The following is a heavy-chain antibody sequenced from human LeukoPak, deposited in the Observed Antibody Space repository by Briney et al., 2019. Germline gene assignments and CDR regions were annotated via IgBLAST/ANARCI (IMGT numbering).Heavy chain of an antibody. D-gene: IGHD3-22*01. J-gene: IGHJ3*02. CDR3: AGVGYYYDSSGYSDAFDI. Sequence: GGSLRLSCAASGFTFSTYAMHWVRQAPGKGLEWVAVISYDGSNKYYADSVKGRFTISRDNSKNTLYLQMNSLRAEDTAVYYCAGVGYYYDSSGYSDAFDIWGQGTMVTVSS. CDR1: GFTFSTYA. CDR2: ISYDGSNK. V-gene: IGHV3-30*03.